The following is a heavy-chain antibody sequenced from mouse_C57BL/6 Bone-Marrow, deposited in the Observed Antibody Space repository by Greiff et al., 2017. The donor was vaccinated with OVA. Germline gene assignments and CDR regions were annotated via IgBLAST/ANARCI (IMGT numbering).Heavy chain of an antibody. D-gene: IGHD1-1*01. Sequence: EVQLVESGGGLVQPGGSLSLSCAASGFTFTDYYMSWVRQPPGKALEWLGFIRNKANGYTTEYSASVKGRFTISRDNSQSILYLQMNALRAEDSATYYCATYYYGSLWYFDVWGTGTTVTVSS. J-gene: IGHJ1*03. CDR2: IRNKANGYTT. CDR1: GFTFTDYY. V-gene: IGHV7-3*01. CDR3: ATYYYGSLWYFDV.